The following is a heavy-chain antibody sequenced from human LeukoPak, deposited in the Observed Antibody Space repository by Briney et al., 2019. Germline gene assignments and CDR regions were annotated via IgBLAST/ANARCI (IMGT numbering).Heavy chain of an antibody. CDR1: GYSISSGYY. V-gene: IGHV4-38-2*01. D-gene: IGHD3-16*01. CDR3: GGSSPSEV. J-gene: IGHJ6*04. Sequence: NSSETLSLTCAVSGYSISSGYYWGWIRHPPVKGLEWIGSIYHSGSTYYNPSLKSRVTISVDTSKNQFSLKLSSVTAADTAVSYRGGSSPSEVWGKGTTVTVSS. CDR2: IYHSGST.